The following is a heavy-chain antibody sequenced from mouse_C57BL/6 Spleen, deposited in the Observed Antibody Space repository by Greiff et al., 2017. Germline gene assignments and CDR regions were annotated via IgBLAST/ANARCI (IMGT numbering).Heavy chain of an antibody. CDR3: ARHDYDARYFDV. CDR1: GYSITSGYY. CDR2: ISYDGSN. Sequence: EVKLVESGPGLVKPSQSLSLTCSVTGYSITSGYYWNWIRQFPGNKLEWMGYISYDGSNNYNPSLKNRISITRDTSKNQFFLKLNSVTTEDTATYYCARHDYDARYFDVWGTGTTVTVSS. J-gene: IGHJ1*03. V-gene: IGHV3-6*01. D-gene: IGHD2-4*01.